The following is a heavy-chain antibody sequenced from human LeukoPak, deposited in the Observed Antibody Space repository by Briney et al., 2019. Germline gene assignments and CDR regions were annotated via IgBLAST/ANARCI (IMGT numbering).Heavy chain of an antibody. CDR2: ISSSGSTI. CDR1: GFTFSDYY. V-gene: IGHV3-11*04. CDR3: ARLKLLWSNYFDY. Sequence: GGSLRLSCAASGFTFSDYYMSWIRQAPGKGLEWVSYISSSGSTIYYADSVKGRFTISRDNAKNSLYLQMNSLRAEDTAVYYCARLKLLWSNYFDYWGQGTLVTVSS. J-gene: IGHJ4*02. D-gene: IGHD2-2*01.